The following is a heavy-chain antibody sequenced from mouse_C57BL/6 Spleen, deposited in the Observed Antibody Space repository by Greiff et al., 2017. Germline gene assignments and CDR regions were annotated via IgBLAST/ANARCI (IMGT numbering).Heavy chain of an antibody. CDR3: ARCCGNYVRLFDY. D-gene: IGHD2-1*01. CDR1: GYTFTSYW. V-gene: IGHV1-64*01. CDR2: IHPNSGST. J-gene: IGHJ2*01. Sequence: QVQLQQPGAELVKPGASVTLSCKASGYTFTSYWMNWVKQRPGQGLEWIGMIHPNSGSTNYNEKFKSKATLTVDKSSSTAYMQLSSLTSDDSAVYYFARCCGNYVRLFDYWGPGTTLTVSS.